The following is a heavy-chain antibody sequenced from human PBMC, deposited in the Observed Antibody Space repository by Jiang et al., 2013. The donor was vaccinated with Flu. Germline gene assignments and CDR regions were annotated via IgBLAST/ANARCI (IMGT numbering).Heavy chain of an antibody. Sequence: GAEVKKPGESLKISCEGSGYTFATYWIGWVRQMPAKGLQWMGNIYPGDSDTRYSPSFQGQVTISADKSISTAYLQWGSLKASDTAIYYCVRLRPNYDSRHPPYYYYYMDVWGEGTTVTVSS. CDR2: IYPGDSDT. D-gene: IGHD3-22*01. CDR3: VRLRPNYDSRHPPYYYYYMDV. CDR1: GYTFATYW. J-gene: IGHJ6*03. V-gene: IGHV5-51*01.